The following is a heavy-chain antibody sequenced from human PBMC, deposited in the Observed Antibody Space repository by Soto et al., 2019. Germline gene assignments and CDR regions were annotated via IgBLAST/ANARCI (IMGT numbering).Heavy chain of an antibody. J-gene: IGHJ5*02. CDR3: ARQCGISAALMNWFDP. Sequence: SETLSLTCTVSGGSISSSSYYWAWIRQPPGKGLEWIGSIYYTGSTHYNPSLKSRVTLSIDTSKNQFSLKLSSVTAADTAMFYCARQCGISAALMNWFDPRGQGTLVTVSS. CDR1: GGSISSSSYY. V-gene: IGHV4-39*01. D-gene: IGHD6-13*01. CDR2: IYYTGST.